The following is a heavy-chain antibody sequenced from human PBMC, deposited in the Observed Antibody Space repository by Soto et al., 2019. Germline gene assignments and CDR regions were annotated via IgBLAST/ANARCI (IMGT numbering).Heavy chain of an antibody. Sequence: GGSLRLSCAASGFTFSSYGMHWVRQAPGKGLEWVAVISYDGSNKYYADSVKGRFTISRDNSKNTLYLQMNSLRAEDTAVYYCAKADSHWGQGTLVTVSS. CDR2: ISYDGSNK. V-gene: IGHV3-30*18. J-gene: IGHJ4*02. CDR1: GFTFSSYG. CDR3: AKADSH. D-gene: IGHD2-21*01.